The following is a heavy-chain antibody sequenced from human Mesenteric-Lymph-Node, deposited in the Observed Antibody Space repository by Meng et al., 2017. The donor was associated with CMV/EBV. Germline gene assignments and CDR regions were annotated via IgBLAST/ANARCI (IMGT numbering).Heavy chain of an antibody. J-gene: IGHJ5*02. CDR2: ISSSSSYI. V-gene: IGHV3-21*01. D-gene: IGHD2-2*01. CDR3: ARDLGYCSSTSCYDAS. Sequence: FTFSSYSMTWVRQAPGKGLEWVSSISSSSSYIYYADSVKGRFTISRDNAKNSLYLQMNSLRAEDTAVYYCARDLGYCSSTSCYDASWGQGTPVTVSS. CDR1: FTFSSYS.